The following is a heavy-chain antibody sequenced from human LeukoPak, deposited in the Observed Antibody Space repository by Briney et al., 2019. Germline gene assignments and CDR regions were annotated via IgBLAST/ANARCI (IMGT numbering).Heavy chain of an antibody. CDR2: IYYSGST. D-gene: IGHD6-13*01. V-gene: IGHV4-59*08. Sequence: SETLSLTCTVSGGSISSYYWSWIRQSPAKGLEWIGYIYYSGSTNYNPSLKSRVTISVDTAKKQFSLKLSSVTAADTAVYYCARHDSSSWISSYFDYWGQGTLVTVSS. J-gene: IGHJ4*02. CDR1: GGSISSYY. CDR3: ARHDSSSWISSYFDY.